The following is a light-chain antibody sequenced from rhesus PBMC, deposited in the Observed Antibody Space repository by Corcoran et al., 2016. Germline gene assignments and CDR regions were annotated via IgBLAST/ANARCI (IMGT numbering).Light chain of an antibody. J-gene: IGKJ4*01. Sequence: DIKMKQSPSSLSASVGDRVTITCRASENVTNYLNWYQQKPGKAPKLLIYKASTLQSRVPSRFSGSGSGTDYTFTISSLQPEDVSTYYCTPLYFPPLTFSGGTKIAIK. CDR1: ENVTNY. CDR3: TPLYFPPLT. V-gene: IGKV1-74*01. CDR2: KAS.